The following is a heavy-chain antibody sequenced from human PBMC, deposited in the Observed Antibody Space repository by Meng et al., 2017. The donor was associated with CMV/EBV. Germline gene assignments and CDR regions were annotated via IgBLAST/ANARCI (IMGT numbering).Heavy chain of an antibody. J-gene: IGHJ4*01. CDR3: TKDSGRGGHLWFRGVDH. D-gene: IGHD3-10*01. V-gene: IGHV3-30*02. CDR1: GFTFSSYG. Sequence: GESLKISCAASGFTFSSYGMHWVRQAPGKGLEWVAFIRYDGGKKEYVDSVKGRFTISRDNSKNTVNLQMNSLRAEDTAVYYCTKDSGRGGHLWFRGVDHWGHGTLVTVSS. CDR2: IRYDGGKK.